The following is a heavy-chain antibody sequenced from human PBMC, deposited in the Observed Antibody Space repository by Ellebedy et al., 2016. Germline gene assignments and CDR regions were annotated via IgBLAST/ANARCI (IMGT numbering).Heavy chain of an antibody. V-gene: IGHV3-11*01. D-gene: IGHD2-15*01. CDR2: ISGSGITI. CDR1: GFTFSDYY. Sequence: GGSLRLSCAASGFTFSDYYMSWIRQAPGKGLEWVSYISGSGITIYYADSVKGRFTISRDNAKNSLYLQMNSLRPEDTAVYYCARGGHCSDGKCYLIDFWGQGTQVTVS. J-gene: IGHJ4*02. CDR3: ARGGHCSDGKCYLIDF.